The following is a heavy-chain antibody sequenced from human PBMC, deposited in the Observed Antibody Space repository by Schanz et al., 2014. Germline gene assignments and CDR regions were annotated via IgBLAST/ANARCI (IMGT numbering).Heavy chain of an antibody. CDR2: ISSGGGST. D-gene: IGHD3-10*01. CDR1: GFSFTTYA. CDR3: ARIGGSVFDY. J-gene: IGHJ4*02. Sequence: EVQLLESGGGLVQPGGSLRLSCASSGFSFTTYAMSWVRQAPGKGLEWVSSISSGGGSTYYADSVKGRFTISRDNAKNSLFLQMNGLRAEDTAVYYCARIGGSVFDYWAQGTLVTVSS. V-gene: IGHV3-23*01.